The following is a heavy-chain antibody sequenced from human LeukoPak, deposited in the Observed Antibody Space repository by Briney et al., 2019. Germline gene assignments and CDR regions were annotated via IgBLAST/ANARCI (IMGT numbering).Heavy chain of an antibody. CDR2: IIPIFGTA. CDR3: ARARGRPRYSDSSGCYDY. CDR1: GGTFSSYA. V-gene: IGHV1-69*13. D-gene: IGHD3-22*01. Sequence: SVKVSCKASGGTFSSYAISWVRQAPGQGLEWMGGIIPIFGTANYAQKFQGRVTITADESTSTAYMELSSLRSEDTAVYYCARARGRPRYSDSSGCYDYWGQGTLVTVSS. J-gene: IGHJ4*02.